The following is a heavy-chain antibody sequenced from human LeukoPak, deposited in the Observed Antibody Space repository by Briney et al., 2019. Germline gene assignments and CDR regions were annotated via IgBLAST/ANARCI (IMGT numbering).Heavy chain of an antibody. CDR3: ARDSSSWPFDY. J-gene: IGHJ4*02. V-gene: IGHV1-69*05. CDR1: GGTFSSYA. Sequence: SVKVSCKASGGTFSSYAISWVRQAPGQGLEWMGGIIPIFGTANYAQKFQGRVTITTDESTSTAYTELSSLRSEDTAVYYCARDSSSWPFDYWGQGTLVTVSS. D-gene: IGHD6-13*01. CDR2: IIPIFGTA.